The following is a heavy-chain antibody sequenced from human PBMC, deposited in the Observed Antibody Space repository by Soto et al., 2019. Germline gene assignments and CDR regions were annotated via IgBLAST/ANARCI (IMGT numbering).Heavy chain of an antibody. D-gene: IGHD3-16*02. Sequence: SETLSLTCAVYGGSFSGYYWSWIRQPPGKGLEWIGEINHSGSTNYNPSLKSRVTISVDTSKNQFSRKLSSVTAADTAVYYCARGQMITFGGVIVIHPFDYWGQGTLVTVSS. CDR1: GGSFSGYY. J-gene: IGHJ4*02. CDR2: INHSGST. V-gene: IGHV4-34*01. CDR3: ARGQMITFGGVIVIHPFDY.